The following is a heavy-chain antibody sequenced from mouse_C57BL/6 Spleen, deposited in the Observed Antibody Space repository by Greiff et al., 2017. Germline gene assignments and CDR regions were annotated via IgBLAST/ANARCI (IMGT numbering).Heavy chain of an antibody. V-gene: IGHV1-66*01. CDR1: GYSFTSYY. D-gene: IGHD3-2*02. CDR3: ARGASSGYLEKENYAMDY. Sequence: QVQLQQSGPELVKPGASVKISCKASGYSFTSYYIHWVKQRPGQGLEWIGWIYPGSGNTKYNEKFKGKATLTADTSSSTAYMQLSSLTSEDSAVYYCARGASSGYLEKENYAMDYWGQGTSVTVSS. CDR2: IYPGSGNT. J-gene: IGHJ4*01.